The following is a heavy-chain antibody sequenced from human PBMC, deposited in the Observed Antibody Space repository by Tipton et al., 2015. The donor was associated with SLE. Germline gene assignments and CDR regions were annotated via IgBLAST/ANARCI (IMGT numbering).Heavy chain of an antibody. CDR3: GSASTDLTGYSFHY. CDR2: IKKDESEK. V-gene: IGHV3-7*01. Sequence: SLRLSCVGSGFTFINHWMSWARQAPGKGLEWVANIKKDESEKFYVDSVKGRFTISRDNTKNSVYLQMNSLRAEDTAVYYCGSASTDLTGYSFHYWGQGVLVTVSS. CDR1: GFTFINHW. J-gene: IGHJ4*02. D-gene: IGHD3-9*01.